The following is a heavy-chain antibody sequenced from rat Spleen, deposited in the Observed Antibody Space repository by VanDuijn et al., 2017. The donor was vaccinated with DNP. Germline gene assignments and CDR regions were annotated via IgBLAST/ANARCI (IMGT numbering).Heavy chain of an antibody. Sequence: VQLKESGPGLVQPSQTLSLTCTVSGVSLTSNTIARVRQVPGEGLEWVASISSSGGSTYYPDSVKGRFTISRDNAKNTLYLQMNSLRSEDTATYYCVRVRSTGIDYGLDAWGQGTSVTVSS. CDR1: GVSLTSNT. CDR2: ISSSGGST. CDR3: VRVRSTGIDYGLDA. J-gene: IGHJ4*01. D-gene: IGHD1-9*01. V-gene: IGHV5-31*01.